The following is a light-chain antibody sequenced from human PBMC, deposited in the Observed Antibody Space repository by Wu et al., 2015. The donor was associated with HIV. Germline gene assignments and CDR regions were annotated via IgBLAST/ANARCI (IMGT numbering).Light chain of an antibody. J-gene: IGKJ1*01. CDR2: AAS. V-gene: IGKV1-39*01. CDR1: QNITNF. CDR3: QQSDTTPRT. Sequence: DIQMTQSPSSLSASVGDRVTITCRASQNITNFLSWYQQKPGKAPYLLIYAASSLQSGVPSRFSGSGSGTDFTLSINSLQPEDFATYYCQQSDTTPRTFGQGTKVEIK.